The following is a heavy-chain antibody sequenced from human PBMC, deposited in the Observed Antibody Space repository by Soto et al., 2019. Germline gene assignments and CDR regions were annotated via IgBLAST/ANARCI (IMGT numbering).Heavy chain of an antibody. CDR3: ARAVGPFDY. D-gene: IGHD1-26*01. Sequence: QVQLVESGGGVVQPGRSLRLSCAASGFTFSTYGIHWVRQAPGKGLEWVAVIWHDGSYKYYADSVKGRFTISRDNSKNTLYLQMNSLTAGDTAVYYCARAVGPFDYWGQRTLVTVSS. V-gene: IGHV3-33*01. CDR2: IWHDGSYK. J-gene: IGHJ4*02. CDR1: GFTFSTYG.